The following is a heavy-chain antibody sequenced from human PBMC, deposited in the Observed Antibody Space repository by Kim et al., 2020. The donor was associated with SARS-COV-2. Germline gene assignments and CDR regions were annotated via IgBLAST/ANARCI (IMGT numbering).Heavy chain of an antibody. D-gene: IGHD3-22*01. CDR2: IIPIFGTA. J-gene: IGHJ4*02. V-gene: IGHV1-69*13. CDR3: ARDGKIWEPGSSGYLD. CDR1: GGTFSSYA. Sequence: SVKVSCKASGGTFSSYAISWVRQAPGQGLEWMGGIIPIFGTANYAQKFQGRVTITADESTSTAYMELSSLRSEDTAVYYCARDGKIWEPGSSGYLDWGQGTLVTVSS.